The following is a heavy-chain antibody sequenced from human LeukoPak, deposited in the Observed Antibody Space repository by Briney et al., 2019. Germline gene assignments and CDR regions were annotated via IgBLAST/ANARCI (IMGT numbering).Heavy chain of an antibody. Sequence: SETLSLTCAVYGGSFSGYYWSWIRQPPGKGPEWIGSIYYSGSTYYNPSFKSRVTIFIDTSKNQFSLKLNSVTAADTAVYYCARSPSGGYVSVISYFDLWGRGTLVTVSS. D-gene: IGHD1-26*01. CDR2: IYYSGST. CDR3: ARSPSGGYVSVISYFDL. V-gene: IGHV4-34*01. CDR1: GGSFSGYY. J-gene: IGHJ2*01.